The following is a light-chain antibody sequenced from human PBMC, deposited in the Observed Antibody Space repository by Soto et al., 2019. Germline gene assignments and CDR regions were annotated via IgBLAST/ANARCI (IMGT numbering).Light chain of an antibody. CDR3: TSYTSSGTHV. V-gene: IGLV2-14*01. CDR2: DVI. Sequence: QSVLTQPASMSGSPGQSITISRTGTTSDVGGYNYVSWHQQHPGKAPKLMIYDVINRPSGVSNRFSGSKSDNTASLTISGLQAEDEADYYCTSYTSSGTHVFGSGTKVTVL. J-gene: IGLJ1*01. CDR1: TSDVGGYNY.